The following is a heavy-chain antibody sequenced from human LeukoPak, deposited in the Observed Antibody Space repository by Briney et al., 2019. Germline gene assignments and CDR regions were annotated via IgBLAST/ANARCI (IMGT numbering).Heavy chain of an antibody. D-gene: IGHD3-10*01. CDR2: IRSSGDST. CDR3: AKEVRESAWFYFDY. V-gene: IGHV3-23*01. J-gene: IGHJ4*02. CDR1: GFTFKTYA. Sequence: GGSLRVSCAASGFTFKTYAMSWVRQAPGKGLEWVSSIRSSGDSTYYADSVKGRFTISRDNSRNTLYLQMNSLRAEDTAVYYCAKEVRESAWFYFDYWGQGTLATVSS.